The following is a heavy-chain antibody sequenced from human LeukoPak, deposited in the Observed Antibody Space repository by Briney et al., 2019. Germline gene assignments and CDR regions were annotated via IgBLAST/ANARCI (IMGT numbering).Heavy chain of an antibody. D-gene: IGHD4-17*01. CDR2: IYSGGST. V-gene: IGHV3-53*01. Sequence: GESLKIPCTVSGFTVSRSYTTWVRQAPGKGLEWVSVIYSGGSTYYADSVKGRFTISRDNSKNTLYLQMNSLRAEDTAVYYCARADYAYFDYWGQGTLVTVSS. CDR1: GFTVSRSY. CDR3: ARADYAYFDY. J-gene: IGHJ4*02.